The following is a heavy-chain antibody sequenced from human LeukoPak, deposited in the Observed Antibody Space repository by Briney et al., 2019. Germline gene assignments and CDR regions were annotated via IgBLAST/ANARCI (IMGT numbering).Heavy chain of an antibody. J-gene: IGHJ4*02. V-gene: IGHV1-18*01. D-gene: IGHD2-8*01. CDR3: ARAATGMHPSDY. CDR2: ISGYKGNT. Sequence: GASAKVSCKASGYTFTSYGIGWVRQAPGQGLQWMGWISGYKGNTIYAQNLKGRVTMTTDTSMSTAYMELKSLTSDDTAVYYCARAATGMHPSDYWGQGTLVTVSS. CDR1: GYTFTSYG.